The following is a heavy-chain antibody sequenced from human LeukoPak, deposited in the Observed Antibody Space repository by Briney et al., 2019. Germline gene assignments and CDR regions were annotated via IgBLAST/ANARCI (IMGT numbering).Heavy chain of an antibody. CDR3: ARVRNWFDP. Sequence: PSETLSLTCTVSGGSISSYYWSWIRQPPGRGLEWIGYIYYSGSTNYNPSLKSRVTISVDTSKNQFSLKLSSVTAADTAVCYCARVRNWFDPWGQGTLVTVSS. D-gene: IGHD3-10*01. V-gene: IGHV4-59*08. CDR1: GGSISSYY. J-gene: IGHJ5*02. CDR2: IYYSGST.